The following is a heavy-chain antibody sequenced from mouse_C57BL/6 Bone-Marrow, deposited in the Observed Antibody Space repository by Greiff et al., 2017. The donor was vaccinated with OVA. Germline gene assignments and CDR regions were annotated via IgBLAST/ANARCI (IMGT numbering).Heavy chain of an antibody. D-gene: IGHD1-1*01. CDR3: AREGPIYYGSSYGAMDY. V-gene: IGHV5-4*01. J-gene: IGHJ4*01. Sequence: DVQLQESGGGLVKPGGSLKLSCAASGFTFSSYAMSWVRQTPEKRLEWVATISDGGSYTYYPDNVKGRFTISRDNAKNNLYLQMSHLKSEDTAMYYCAREGPIYYGSSYGAMDYWGQGTSVTVSS. CDR1: GFTFSSYA. CDR2: ISDGGSYT.